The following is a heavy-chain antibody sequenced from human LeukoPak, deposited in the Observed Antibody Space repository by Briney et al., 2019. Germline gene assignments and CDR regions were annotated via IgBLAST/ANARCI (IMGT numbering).Heavy chain of an antibody. V-gene: IGHV3-23*01. Sequence: GGSLRLSCAASGFTFSSYTMSWVRQAPGKGLEWVSAISGSGGSTYYADSVKGRFTISRDNSKNTLYLRMNSLRAEDTAVYYCAKPYYYDSSGYWDYWGQGTLVAVSS. J-gene: IGHJ4*02. CDR3: AKPYYYDSSGYWDY. CDR1: GFTFSSYT. D-gene: IGHD3-22*01. CDR2: ISGSGGST.